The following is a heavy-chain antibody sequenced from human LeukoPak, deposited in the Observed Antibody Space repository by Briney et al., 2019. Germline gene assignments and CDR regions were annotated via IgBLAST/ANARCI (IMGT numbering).Heavy chain of an antibody. J-gene: IGHJ4*02. CDR2: IYYSGST. D-gene: IGHD5-18*01. CDR1: GGSISSGGYY. Sequence: SETLSLTCTVSGGSISSGGYYWRWIRQHPGKGLEWIGYIYYSGSTYYNPSLKSRVTISVDTSKNQFSLKLSSVTAADTAVYYCASVTAMVGYFDYWGQGTLVTVSS. CDR3: ASVTAMVGYFDY. V-gene: IGHV4-31*03.